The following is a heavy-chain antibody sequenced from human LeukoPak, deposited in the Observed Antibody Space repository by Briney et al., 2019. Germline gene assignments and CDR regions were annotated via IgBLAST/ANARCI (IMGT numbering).Heavy chain of an antibody. V-gene: IGHV3-23*01. CDR2: ITGSGDNT. Sequence: GGSLRLSCAASGFTFKNNAMSWVRQAPGKRPEWLSFITGSGDNTYYADSVKGRFSISRDNSESTLYLQMNSLRVEDTAVYYCAKDRYAGRYWGQGILVTVSS. CDR3: AKDRYAGRY. D-gene: IGHD5-12*01. CDR1: GFTFKNNA. J-gene: IGHJ4*02.